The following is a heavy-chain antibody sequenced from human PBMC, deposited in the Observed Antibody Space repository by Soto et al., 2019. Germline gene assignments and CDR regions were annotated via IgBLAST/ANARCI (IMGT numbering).Heavy chain of an antibody. CDR3: AGVARITSGRYGMDV. CDR1: GGTFSSYA. CDR2: IIPIFGTA. V-gene: IGHV1-69*13. J-gene: IGHJ6*02. Sequence: GASVKVSCKASGGTFSSYAISWVRQAPGQGLEWMGGIIPIFGTANYAQKFQGRVTITADESTSTAYMELSSLRSEDTAVYYCAGVARITSGRYGMDVWGQGTRVTVPS. D-gene: IGHD5-12*01.